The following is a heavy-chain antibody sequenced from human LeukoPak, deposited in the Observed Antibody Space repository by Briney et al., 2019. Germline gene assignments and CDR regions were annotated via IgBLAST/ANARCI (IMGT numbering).Heavy chain of an antibody. CDR1: GYTFTGYY. V-gene: IGHV1-2*02. CDR2: INPNRGGT. Sequence: ASVNVSCQASGYTFTGYYMHWVRQAPGQGLEWIGWINPNRGGTNYAQKFQGRVTMTRDTSISTAYMELSRLRSDDTAVYYCAAGYSSSWSSFDYWGQGTLVTVSS. CDR3: AAGYSSSWSSFDY. D-gene: IGHD6-13*01. J-gene: IGHJ4*02.